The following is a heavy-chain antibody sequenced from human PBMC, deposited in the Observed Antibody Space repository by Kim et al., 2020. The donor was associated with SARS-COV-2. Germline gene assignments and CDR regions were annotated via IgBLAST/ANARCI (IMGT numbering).Heavy chain of an antibody. CDR3: ARVYGSYFDY. D-gene: IGHD1-26*01. Sequence: GGSLRLSCAASGFTVSSNYMSWVRQAPGKGLEWVSVIYSGGSTYYADSVKGRFTISRNNSKNTLYLQKNSLRAEDTAVYYCARVYGSYFDYWGQGTLVTGSS. CDR2: IYSGGST. CDR1: GFTVSSNY. J-gene: IGHJ4*01. V-gene: IGHV3-53*01.